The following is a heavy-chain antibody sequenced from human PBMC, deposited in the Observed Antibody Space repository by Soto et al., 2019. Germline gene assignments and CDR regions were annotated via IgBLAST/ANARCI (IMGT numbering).Heavy chain of an antibody. D-gene: IGHD6-6*01. CDR3: ARFSSSTASSL. Sequence: QVQLVQSGAEVKKPGASVRVSCKASGYTLTSYDINWVRQAPGQGLEWMGWINAYNGNTKYAQKLQDRVTMTTDTATSTAYMELRSLRSDDTAVYYCARFSSSTASSLWGQGTLVTVSS. J-gene: IGHJ4*02. V-gene: IGHV1-18*04. CDR2: INAYNGNT. CDR1: GYTLTSYD.